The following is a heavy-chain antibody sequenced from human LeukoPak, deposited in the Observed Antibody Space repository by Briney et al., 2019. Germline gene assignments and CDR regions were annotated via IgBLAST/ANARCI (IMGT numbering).Heavy chain of an antibody. CDR2: INHSGST. J-gene: IGHJ4*02. CDR3: ARHARLLWFGRPFDY. V-gene: IGHV4-34*01. D-gene: IGHD3-10*01. CDR1: GGSFSGYY. Sequence: SETLSLTCAVYGGSFSGYYWSWIRQPPGKGLEWIGEINHSGSTNYNSSLKSRVTISVDTSKNQFSLKLSSVTAADTAVYYCARHARLLWFGRPFDYWGQGTLVTVSS.